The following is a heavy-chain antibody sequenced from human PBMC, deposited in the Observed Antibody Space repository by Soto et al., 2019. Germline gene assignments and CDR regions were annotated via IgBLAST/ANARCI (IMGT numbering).Heavy chain of an antibody. D-gene: IGHD2-15*01. CDR2: FDPEDGET. Sequence: ASVKVSCKVSGYTLTELSMHWVQQAPGKGLEWMGGFDPEDGETIYAQKFQGRVTMTEDTSTDTAYMELSSLRSEDTAVYYCAKFPSYLVAPKIFDYWGQGTLVTVSS. V-gene: IGHV1-24*01. CDR3: AKFPSYLVAPKIFDY. J-gene: IGHJ4*02. CDR1: GYTLTELS.